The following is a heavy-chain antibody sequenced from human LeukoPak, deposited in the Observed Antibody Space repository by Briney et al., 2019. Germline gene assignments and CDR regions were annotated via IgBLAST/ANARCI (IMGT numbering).Heavy chain of an antibody. D-gene: IGHD4-17*01. CDR1: GGSISSSSYY. V-gene: IGHV4-39*07. CDR2: IYYSGST. Sequence: PSETLSLTCTVSGGSISSSSYYWGWIRQPPGKGLEWIGSIYYSGSTYYNPSLKSRVTISVDTSKNQFSLKLSSVTAEDTAVYYCAREGSKTTVTTKTRYYYYGMDVWGQGTTVTVSS. CDR3: AREGSKTTVTTKTRYYYYGMDV. J-gene: IGHJ6*02.